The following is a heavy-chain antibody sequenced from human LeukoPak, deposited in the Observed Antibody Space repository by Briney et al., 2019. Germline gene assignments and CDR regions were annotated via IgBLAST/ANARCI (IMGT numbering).Heavy chain of an antibody. CDR3: ASRVDWYFDL. J-gene: IGHJ2*01. V-gene: IGHV3-30*02. Sequence: GGSLRVSCAASGFTFSSYGMHWVRQAPGKGLEWVAFIRYDGSNKYYADSVKGRFTISRDNSKNTLYLQMNSLRAEDTAVYYCASRVDWYFDLWGRGTLVTVSS. D-gene: IGHD3-3*01. CDR1: GFTFSSYG. CDR2: IRYDGSNK.